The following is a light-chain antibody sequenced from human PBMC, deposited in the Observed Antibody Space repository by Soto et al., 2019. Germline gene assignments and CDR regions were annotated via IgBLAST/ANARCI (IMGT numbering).Light chain of an antibody. J-gene: IGKJ1*01. V-gene: IGKV1-6*01. Sequence: AIQMTQSPSSLSASVGDRVIITCRASQGIRSELAWYQQKPGKAPDLLIYAASTLQPGVPYRFSGSGSGTDFTLTVSNLQPEDFATYYCLHDHNYPRTFGQGTKVEIK. CDR2: AAS. CDR1: QGIRSE. CDR3: LHDHNYPRT.